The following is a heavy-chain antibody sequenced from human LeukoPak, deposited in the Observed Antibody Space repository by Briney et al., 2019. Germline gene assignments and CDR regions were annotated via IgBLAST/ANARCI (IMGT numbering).Heavy chain of an antibody. V-gene: IGHV4-39*01. J-gene: IGHJ4*02. Sequence: SETQSLTCTVSGGSISSSSYYWGWIRQPPGKGLKWIGSIYYSGSTYYNPSLQSRVTISVDRSKNQFSLKLSSVTAADTAVYYCARHSTLAMIDYWGQGTLVTVSS. D-gene: IGHD5-12*01. CDR2: IYYSGST. CDR1: GGSISSSSYY. CDR3: ARHSTLAMIDY.